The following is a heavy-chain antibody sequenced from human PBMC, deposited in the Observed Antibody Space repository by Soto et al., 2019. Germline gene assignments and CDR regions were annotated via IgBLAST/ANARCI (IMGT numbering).Heavy chain of an antibody. Sequence: KPSETLSLTCAVSGYSISSGYYWGWIRQPPGKGLEWIGSIYHSGSTYYTPSLKSRVTISVDTSKNQFSLKLSSVTAADTAVYYCARDARALIAVAGTVDAFDIWGQGTMVTVSS. V-gene: IGHV4-38-2*02. CDR1: GYSISSGYY. D-gene: IGHD6-19*01. J-gene: IGHJ3*02. CDR2: IYHSGST. CDR3: ARDARALIAVAGTVDAFDI.